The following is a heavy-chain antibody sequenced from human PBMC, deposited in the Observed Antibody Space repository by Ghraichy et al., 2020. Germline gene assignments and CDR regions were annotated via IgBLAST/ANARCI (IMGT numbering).Heavy chain of an antibody. D-gene: IGHD4-17*01. CDR2: INPNSGGT. V-gene: IGHV1-2*02. CDR1: GYTFTGYY. J-gene: IGHJ3*02. Sequence: VKVSCKASGYTFTGYYMHWVRQAPGQGLEWMGWINPNSGGTNYAQKFQGRVTMTRDTSISTAYMELSRLRSDDTAVYYCARVRTVTTTLDAFDIWGQGTMVTVSS. CDR3: ARVRTVTTTLDAFDI.